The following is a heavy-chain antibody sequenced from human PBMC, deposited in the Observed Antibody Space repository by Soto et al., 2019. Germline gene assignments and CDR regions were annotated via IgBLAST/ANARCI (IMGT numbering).Heavy chain of an antibody. CDR3: TVGIDYGDYGYFDS. J-gene: IGHJ4*02. D-gene: IGHD4-17*01. CDR1: GYTFSSRG. V-gene: IGHV1-18*04. CDR2: ISCYNGYT. Sequence: QVQMVQSGSEVKKPGASVKVSCKASGYTFSSRGISWVRQAPGQGLEWLGWISCYNGYTTYAQKVQDRVTMTTDTSTSTVYMELRSLRSDDTAVYYCTVGIDYGDYGYFDSWGQGTLMTVSS.